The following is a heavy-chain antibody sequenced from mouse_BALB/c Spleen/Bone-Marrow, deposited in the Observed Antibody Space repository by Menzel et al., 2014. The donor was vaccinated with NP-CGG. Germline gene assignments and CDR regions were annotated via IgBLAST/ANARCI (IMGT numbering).Heavy chain of an antibody. V-gene: IGHV5-6-5*01. CDR2: INSGDSN. CDR3: ARSTMITTGNCFDY. Sequence: LMESGGGLVKPGGSLKLSCAASGFTFSSYAMSWVRQTPEKRLEWVASINSGDSNYYPDSVKGRFTISRDNARNILYLQMSSLRSEDTAMYYCARSTMITTGNCFDYWGQGTTLTVSS. CDR1: GFTFSSYA. J-gene: IGHJ2*01. D-gene: IGHD2-4*01.